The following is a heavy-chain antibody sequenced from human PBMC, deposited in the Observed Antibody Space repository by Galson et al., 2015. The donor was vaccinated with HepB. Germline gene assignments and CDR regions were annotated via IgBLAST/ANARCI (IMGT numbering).Heavy chain of an antibody. D-gene: IGHD3-10*01. CDR1: GYTLTELS. V-gene: IGHV1-24*01. Sequence: SVKVSCKVSGYTLTELSMHWVRQAPGKGLEWMGGFDPEDGETIYAQKFQGRVTMTEDTSTDTAYMELSSLRSEDTAVYYCATITYYYGSGSFDYWGQGTLVTVSS. J-gene: IGHJ4*02. CDR2: FDPEDGET. CDR3: ATITYYYGSGSFDY.